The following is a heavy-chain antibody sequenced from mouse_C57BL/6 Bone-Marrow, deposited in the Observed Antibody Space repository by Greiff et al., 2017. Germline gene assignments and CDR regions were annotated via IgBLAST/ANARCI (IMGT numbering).Heavy chain of an antibody. CDR1: GFTFSNYW. J-gene: IGHJ3*01. V-gene: IGHV6-3*01. CDR3: TEGAWFAY. Sequence: EVKVVESGGGLVQPGGSMKLSCVASGFTFSNYWMNWVRQSPEKGLEWVAQIRLKSDNYATHYAESVKGRFTISRDDSKSSVYLQMNNLRAEDTGIYYRTEGAWFAYWGQGTLVTVSA. CDR2: IRLKSDNYAT.